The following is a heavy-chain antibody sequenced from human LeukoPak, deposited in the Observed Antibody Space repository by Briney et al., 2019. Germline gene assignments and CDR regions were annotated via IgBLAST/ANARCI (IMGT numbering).Heavy chain of an antibody. D-gene: IGHD3-10*01. V-gene: IGHV1-18*01. CDR1: GYTFTSYG. CDR3: ARAGEGHVLPTPDNWFDP. CDR2: ISAYNGNT. J-gene: IGHJ5*02. Sequence: ASVKVSCKASGYTFTSYGISWVRQAPGQGLEWMGWISAYNGNTNYAQKLQGRVTMTTDTSTSTAYMELRSLRSDDTAVYYCARAGEGHVLPTPDNWFDPWGQGTLVTVSS.